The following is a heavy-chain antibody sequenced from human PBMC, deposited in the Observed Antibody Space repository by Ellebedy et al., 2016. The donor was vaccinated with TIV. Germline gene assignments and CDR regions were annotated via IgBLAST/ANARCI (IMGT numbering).Heavy chain of an antibody. D-gene: IGHD3-10*01. CDR3: ARFLGTGSYDALGL. CDR2: IFHTGII. J-gene: IGHJ3*01. CDR1: GVSITRYY. Sequence: SETLSLXXTVSGVSITRYYWSWIRQPPGRGLEWIGYIFHTGIIKYNPSLKSRVTISGDTSKNEVSLKMTSVTVADTAVYYCARFLGTGSYDALGLWGQGTMVTVSS. V-gene: IGHV4-4*08.